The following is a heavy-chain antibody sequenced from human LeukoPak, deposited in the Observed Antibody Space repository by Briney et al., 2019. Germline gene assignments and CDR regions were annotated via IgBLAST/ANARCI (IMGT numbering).Heavy chain of an antibody. Sequence: LSGGSLRLSCAASGFTFSSYWMSWVRQAPGKGLVWVSRINSDGSSTRYTDSVKGRFTISRDNAKNTLYLQMNSLRAEDTAVYYCARGYNYGSIDYWGQGTLVTVSS. CDR1: GFTFSSYW. J-gene: IGHJ4*02. V-gene: IGHV3-74*01. CDR3: ARGYNYGSIDY. CDR2: INSDGSST. D-gene: IGHD5-18*01.